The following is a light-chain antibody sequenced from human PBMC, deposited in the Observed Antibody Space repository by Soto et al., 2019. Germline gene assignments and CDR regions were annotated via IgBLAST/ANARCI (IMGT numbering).Light chain of an antibody. CDR3: LQGTHWPPYT. CDR2: KVS. J-gene: IGKJ2*01. Sequence: DVVMTQSPLSLPVTLGQPASISCRSRQSLVYSDGNTYLTWFQQRPGQSPRHLIYKVSNRDSGVPDRFSGSGSGSDFTLRISRVEAEDVGVYYCLQGTHWPPYTFGQGTKLEIK. CDR1: QSLVYSDGNTY. V-gene: IGKV2-30*01.